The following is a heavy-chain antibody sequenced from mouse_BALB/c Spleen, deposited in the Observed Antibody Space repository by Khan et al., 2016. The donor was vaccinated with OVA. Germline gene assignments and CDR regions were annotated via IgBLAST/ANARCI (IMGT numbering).Heavy chain of an antibody. CDR3: SRSPYGNFAY. Sequence: EVELVESGGALVKPGGSLKLSCAASGFTFSTYAMSWVRQTPEKRLEWVATINSDGDYIYYPDSVTGRFTISRDNAKNTLYLQMSSLRSEDTAMXYCSRSPYGNFAYWGQGTLVTVSA. D-gene: IGHD2-1*01. CDR1: GFTFSTYA. CDR2: INSDGDYI. V-gene: IGHV5-9-3*01. J-gene: IGHJ3*01.